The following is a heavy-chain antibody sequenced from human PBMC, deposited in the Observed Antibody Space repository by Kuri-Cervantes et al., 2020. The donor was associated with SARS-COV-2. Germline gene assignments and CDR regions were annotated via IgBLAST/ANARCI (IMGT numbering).Heavy chain of an antibody. J-gene: IGHJ4*02. CDR3: AKDRVRRGYSGYVILDY. CDR2: ISSSSSYI. V-gene: IGHV3-21*01. Sequence: GGSLRLSCAASGFTFSSYSMNWVRQAPGKGLEWVSSISSSSSYIYYADSVKGRFTISRDNAKNSLYLQMNSLRAEDTAVYYCAKDRVRRGYSGYVILDYWGQGTLVTVSS. D-gene: IGHD5-12*01. CDR1: GFTFSSYS.